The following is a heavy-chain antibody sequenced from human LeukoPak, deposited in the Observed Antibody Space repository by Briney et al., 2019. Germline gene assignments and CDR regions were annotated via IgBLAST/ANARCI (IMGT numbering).Heavy chain of an antibody. CDR2: IIPIFGTA. Sequence: ASVKVSCKASGGTFSSYAISWVRQAPGQGLEWMGGIIPIFGTANYAQKFQGRVTMTRDTSTSTVYMELSSLRSEDTAVYYCAREISGWYDYWGQGTLVTVSS. CDR1: GGTFSSYA. CDR3: AREISGWYDY. D-gene: IGHD6-19*01. V-gene: IGHV1-69*05. J-gene: IGHJ4*02.